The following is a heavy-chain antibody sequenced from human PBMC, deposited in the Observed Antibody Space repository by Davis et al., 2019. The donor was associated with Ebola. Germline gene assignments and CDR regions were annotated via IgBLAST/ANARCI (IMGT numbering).Heavy chain of an antibody. CDR1: GFTFSSYG. CDR2: ISYDGSNK. V-gene: IGHV3-30*03. J-gene: IGHJ4*02. Sequence: GESLKISCAASGFTFSSYGMHWVRQAPGKGLEWVAVISYDGSNKYYADSVKGRFTISRDNSKNTLYLQMNSLRAEDTAVYYCAAEGWMATPYWGQGTLVTVSS. D-gene: IGHD5-24*01. CDR3: AAEGWMATPY.